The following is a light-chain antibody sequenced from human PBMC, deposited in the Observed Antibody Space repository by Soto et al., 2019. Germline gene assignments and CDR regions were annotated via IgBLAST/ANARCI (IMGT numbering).Light chain of an antibody. Sequence: QSALTQPASVSGSPGQSITISCTGTNNDVGGYKYVSWYQQHPGKAPKRMIYEVSNRPSGVSNRFSGSKSGNTASLTISGLQAEDEADYYCNSFTSSSTYVFGTGTKVTVL. CDR2: EVS. J-gene: IGLJ1*01. CDR3: NSFTSSSTYV. V-gene: IGLV2-14*01. CDR1: NNDVGGYKY.